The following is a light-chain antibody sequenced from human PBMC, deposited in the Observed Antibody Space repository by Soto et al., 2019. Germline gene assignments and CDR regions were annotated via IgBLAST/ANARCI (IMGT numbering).Light chain of an antibody. J-gene: IGLJ1*01. CDR1: SSDVGGYDY. V-gene: IGLV2-14*01. CDR2: EVS. CDR3: SLYCISTAYL. Sequence: QSALTQPASVSGSPGQSITISCTGTSSDVGGYDYVSWYQLHPAKAPKLMVFEVSNRPSGVSYRFSGSKSGNTAYLTISGFQAEDEADYFCSLYCISTAYLFGTGTKVTAL.